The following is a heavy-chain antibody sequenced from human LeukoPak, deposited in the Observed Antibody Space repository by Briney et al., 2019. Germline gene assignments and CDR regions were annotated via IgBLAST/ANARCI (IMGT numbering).Heavy chain of an antibody. CDR1: GYTFTGYH. CDR2: INPNSGGT. J-gene: IGHJ4*02. V-gene: IGHV1-2*02. CDR3: ARDFDCSSTSCYGTFDY. Sequence: ASVKVSCKASGYTFTGYHMHWVRQAPGQGLEWMGWINPNSGGTNYAQKFQGRVTMTRDTSISTAYMELSRLRSDDTAVYYCARDFDCSSTSCYGTFDYWGQGTLVTVSS. D-gene: IGHD2-2*01.